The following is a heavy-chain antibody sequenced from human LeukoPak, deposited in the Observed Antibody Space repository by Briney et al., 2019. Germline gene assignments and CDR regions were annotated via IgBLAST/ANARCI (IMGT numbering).Heavy chain of an antibody. V-gene: IGHV3-11*06. CDR1: GFTFSDYY. D-gene: IGHD6-13*01. CDR3: ARLGSIAAAGTPDY. CDR2: ISSTSSYT. J-gene: IGHJ4*02. Sequence: GGSLRLSCAASGFTFSDYYMSWIRQAPGKGLEWVSYISSTSSYTTYADSVKGRFTISRDNAKNSLYLQMNSLRGEDTAVYYCARLGSIAAAGTPDYWGQGTLVTVSS.